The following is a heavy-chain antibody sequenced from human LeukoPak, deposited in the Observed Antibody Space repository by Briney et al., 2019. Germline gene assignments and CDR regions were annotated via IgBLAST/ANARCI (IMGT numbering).Heavy chain of an antibody. CDR3: ARDRNDYYGFWSGSGYYYYGMDV. Sequence: GGSLRLSCAASGFTFSSYAMHWVRQAPGKGLEWVAVISYDGSNKYYADSVKGRFTISRDNSKNTLYLQMNSLRAEDTAVYYCARDRNDYYGFWSGSGYYYYGMDVWGQGTTVTVSS. CDR1: GFTFSSYA. J-gene: IGHJ6*02. D-gene: IGHD3-3*01. V-gene: IGHV3-30*04. CDR2: ISYDGSNK.